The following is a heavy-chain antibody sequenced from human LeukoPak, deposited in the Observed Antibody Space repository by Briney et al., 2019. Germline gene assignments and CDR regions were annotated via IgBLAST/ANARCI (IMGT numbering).Heavy chain of an antibody. CDR3: ARVAFGGVMDY. J-gene: IGHJ4*02. CDR2: IYSGGST. Sequence: GGSLRLSCAASGFTFSSYAMSWVRQAPGKGLEWVSVIYSGGSTYYADSVKGRFTISRDNSKNTLYLQMNSLRAEDTAVYYCARVAFGGVMDYWGQGTLVTVSS. CDR1: GFTFSSYA. V-gene: IGHV3-53*01. D-gene: IGHD3-16*01.